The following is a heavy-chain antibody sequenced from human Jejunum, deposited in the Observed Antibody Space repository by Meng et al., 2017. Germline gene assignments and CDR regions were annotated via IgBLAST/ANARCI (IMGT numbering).Heavy chain of an antibody. CDR3: ARGGDPRAYYFDY. J-gene: IGHJ4*02. V-gene: IGHV4-34*01. Sequence: VQLPEGGEGLLKPSEPLSLTCAVYGGSFSGSYCGWIRQAPGKGLEWIGDIDHSGSTNYNPSLKNRVTISVDTSRNQISLNLNSVTAADTAVYYCARGGDPRAYYFDYWGQGNLVTVSS. CDR2: IDHSGST. D-gene: IGHD3-10*01. CDR1: GGSFSGSY.